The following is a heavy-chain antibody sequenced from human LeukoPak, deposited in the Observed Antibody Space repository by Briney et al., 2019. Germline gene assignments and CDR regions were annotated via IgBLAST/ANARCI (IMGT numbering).Heavy chain of an antibody. J-gene: IGHJ6*02. CDR1: GNYW. CDR2: INHNGNVN. V-gene: IGHV3-7*03. Sequence: GGSLRLSCAASGNYWMHWVRQAPGKGLEWVASINHNGNVNYYVDSVKGRFTISRDNAKNSLYLQMSNLRAEDTAVYFCARGGGLDVWGQGATVTVSS. CDR3: ARGGGLDV. D-gene: IGHD3-16*01.